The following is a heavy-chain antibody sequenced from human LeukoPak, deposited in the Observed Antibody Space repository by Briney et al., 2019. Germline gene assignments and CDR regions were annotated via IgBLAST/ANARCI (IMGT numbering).Heavy chain of an antibody. CDR2: IYSGGST. D-gene: IGHD4-17*01. Sequence: GGSLRLSCAASGFTVSSNYMTWVRQAPGKGLEWVSVIYSGGSTYYADSVKGRFTISRDNSKNTLYLQMNSLRAEDTAVYYCARETFDYGDSDYFDYWGQGTMVTVSS. CDR1: GFTVSSNY. CDR3: ARETFDYGDSDYFDY. J-gene: IGHJ4*02. V-gene: IGHV3-66*01.